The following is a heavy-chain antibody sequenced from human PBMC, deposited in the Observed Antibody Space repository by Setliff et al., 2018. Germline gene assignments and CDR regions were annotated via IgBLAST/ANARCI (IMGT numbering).Heavy chain of an antibody. V-gene: IGHV1-18*04. CDR2: MSPVYGIA. CDR1: GYTFTGYY. CDR3: VRGPGPSVVVAIPFDH. D-gene: IGHD5-12*01. J-gene: IGHJ4*02. Sequence: ASVKVSCKASGYTFTGYYIHWVRQAPGQGLEWMGWMSPVYGIANYARKFQGRVTLTADTSTTTAYLELASLRDDDTAVYYCVRGPGPSVVVAIPFDHWGQGSLVTVSS.